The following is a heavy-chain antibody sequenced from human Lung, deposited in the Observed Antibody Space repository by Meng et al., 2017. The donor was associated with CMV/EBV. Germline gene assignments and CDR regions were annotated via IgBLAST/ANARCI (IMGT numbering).Heavy chain of an antibody. J-gene: IGHJ4*02. CDR1: GFTVGSFA. V-gene: IGHV3-30-3*01. CDR3: ARESNYNGLDD. Sequence: GGSLRLXCAASGFTVGSFAMDWVRQAPGEGLEWVASISYDGDNKHYADSVKGRFTISRDNSKNTLYLQMRSLRVEDTAVYYCARESNYNGLDDWGQGSLVTVSS. D-gene: IGHD1-7*01. CDR2: ISYDGDNK.